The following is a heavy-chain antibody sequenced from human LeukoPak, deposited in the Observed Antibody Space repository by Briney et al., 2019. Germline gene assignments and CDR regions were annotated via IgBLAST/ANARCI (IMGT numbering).Heavy chain of an antibody. CDR1: GSSISSYY. J-gene: IGHJ3*02. CDR3: ARLAAGAFDI. V-gene: IGHV4-59*01. CDR2: TYYSGST. D-gene: IGHD6-25*01. Sequence: SETLSLTCTVSGSSISSYYWSWIRQPPGKGLEWIGYTYYSGSTNYNPSLKSRVTISVDTSKNQFSLKLSSVTAADTAVYYCARLAAGAFDIWGQGTMVTVSS.